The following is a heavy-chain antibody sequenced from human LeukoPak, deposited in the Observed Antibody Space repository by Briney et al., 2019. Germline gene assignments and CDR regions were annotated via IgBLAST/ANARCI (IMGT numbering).Heavy chain of an antibody. CDR1: GGSVSSRDYY. Sequence: PSETLSLTSTVSGGSVSSRDYYWTWIRQSPGKGLEWVGLIYYSGTTYYSPSLKSRIAMSVDTSKNQFSLRLNSVTAADTAVYYCATIPEHRENYIDYWGQGTLVTVSS. V-gene: IGHV4-30-4*01. CDR2: IYYSGTT. D-gene: IGHD1-14*01. CDR3: ATIPEHRENYIDY. J-gene: IGHJ4*02.